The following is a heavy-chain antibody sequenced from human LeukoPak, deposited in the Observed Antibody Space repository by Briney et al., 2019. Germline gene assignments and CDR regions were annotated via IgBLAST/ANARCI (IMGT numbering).Heavy chain of an antibody. CDR3: AKVPVRYFDWLFTGSRHFDY. D-gene: IGHD3-9*01. CDR2: ISYDGSNK. CDR1: GFTFSSYG. V-gene: IGHV3-30*18. J-gene: IGHJ4*02. Sequence: GGSLRLSCAASGFTFSSYGMHWVRQAPGKGLEWVVVISYDGSNKYYADSVKGRFTISRDNSKNTLYLQMNSLRAEDTAVYYCAKVPVRYFDWLFTGSRHFDYWGQGTLVTVSS.